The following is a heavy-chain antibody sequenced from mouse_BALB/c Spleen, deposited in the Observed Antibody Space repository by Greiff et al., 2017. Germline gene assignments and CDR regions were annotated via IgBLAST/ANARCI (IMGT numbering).Heavy chain of an antibody. CDR3: AREWGAAWFAY. V-gene: IGHV14-3*02. CDR1: GFNIKDTY. CDR2: IDPANGNT. Sequence: VQLQQSGAELVKPGASVKLSCTASGFNIKDTYMHWVKQRPEQGLEWIRRIDPANGNTKYDPKFQGKATITADTSSNTAYLQLSSLTSEDTAVYYCAREWGAAWFAYWGQGTLVTVSA. J-gene: IGHJ3*01.